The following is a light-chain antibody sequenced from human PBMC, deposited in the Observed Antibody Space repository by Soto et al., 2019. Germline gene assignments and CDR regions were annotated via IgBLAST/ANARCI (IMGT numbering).Light chain of an antibody. J-gene: IGKJ5*01. CDR2: GAS. Sequence: EIVMTQSPATLSVSPGERATLSCRASQSVSSNLAWYQQKPGQAPRLLIFGASTRATGIQARISGSGSGTEFTLTISRLQSEDCAVYYSQHYKTSPPITFGPGTRLDIK. V-gene: IGKV3-15*01. CDR3: QHYKTSPPIT. CDR1: QSVSSN.